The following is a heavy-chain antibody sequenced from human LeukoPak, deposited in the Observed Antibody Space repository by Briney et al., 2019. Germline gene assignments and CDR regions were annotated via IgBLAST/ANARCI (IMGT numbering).Heavy chain of an antibody. J-gene: IGHJ4*02. CDR1: GGSISRYY. Sequence: SETLSLTCTVSGGSISRYYWNWIRQPPGKGLEWIGYIYYSGTTDYNPSLKSRVTISVDTSKSQFSLKLSSVTAADTAVYYCARDPHRGSGSYFDYWGQGTLVTVSS. CDR2: IYYSGTT. D-gene: IGHD3-10*01. CDR3: ARDPHRGSGSYFDY. V-gene: IGHV4-59*01.